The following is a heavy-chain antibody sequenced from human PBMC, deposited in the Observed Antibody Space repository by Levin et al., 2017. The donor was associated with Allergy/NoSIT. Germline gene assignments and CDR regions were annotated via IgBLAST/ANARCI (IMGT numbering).Heavy chain of an antibody. Sequence: QAGGSLRLSCAASGFTFSSYAMSWVRQAPGKGLEWVSAISGSGGSTYYADSVKGRFTISRDNSKNTLYLQMNSLRAVDTAVYYCAKEGYGYDILTGRGGFDYWGQGTLVTVSS. J-gene: IGHJ4*02. V-gene: IGHV3-23*01. CDR3: AKEGYGYDILTGRGGFDY. CDR1: GFTFSSYA. CDR2: ISGSGGST. D-gene: IGHD3-9*01.